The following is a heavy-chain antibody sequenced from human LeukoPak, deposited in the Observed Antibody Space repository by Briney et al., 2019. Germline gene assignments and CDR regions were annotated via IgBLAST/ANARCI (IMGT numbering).Heavy chain of an antibody. Sequence: GGSLRLSSSASGFTFSSYAMHWVRQAPGKGLEYVSAISSNGGSTYYADSVKGRFTISRDNSKNTLYLQMSSLRAEDTAVYYCVKDRDSSWPIFDYWGQGTLVTVSS. CDR2: ISSNGGST. D-gene: IGHD6-13*01. CDR3: VKDRDSSWPIFDY. CDR1: GFTFSSYA. J-gene: IGHJ4*02. V-gene: IGHV3-64D*06.